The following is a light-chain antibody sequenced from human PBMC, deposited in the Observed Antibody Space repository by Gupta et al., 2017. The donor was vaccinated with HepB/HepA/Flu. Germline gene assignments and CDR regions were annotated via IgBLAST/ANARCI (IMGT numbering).Light chain of an antibody. CDR3: SSYTTSSTLV. CDR2: DVD. CDR1: SSDIGTYKY. J-gene: IGLJ1*01. Sequence: QSALTQPASVSGVPGPSITISCTGTSSDIGTYKYVSWYQQHPGKVPKLMIFDVDNRPSGVSVRFSGSKSGNTASLTISALQAEDEADYYCSSYTTSSTLVFGPGTTVTVL. V-gene: IGLV2-14*01.